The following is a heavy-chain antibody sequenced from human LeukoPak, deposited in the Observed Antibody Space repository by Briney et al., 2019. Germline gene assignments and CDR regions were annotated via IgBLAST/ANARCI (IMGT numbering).Heavy chain of an antibody. CDR3: AKDPYSSIWSYYFDY. J-gene: IGHJ4*02. CDR2: ISWDGSST. D-gene: IGHD6-19*01. V-gene: IGHV3-43*01. Sequence: GGSLRLSCAASGSTFYDYTMHWVRQAPGKGVEGVSLISWDGSSTFYADSVKGRFTISRDNSKNSLYLQMHSLRTEDSALYYCAKDPYSSIWSYYFDYWGQGTLVTVSS. CDR1: GSTFYDYT.